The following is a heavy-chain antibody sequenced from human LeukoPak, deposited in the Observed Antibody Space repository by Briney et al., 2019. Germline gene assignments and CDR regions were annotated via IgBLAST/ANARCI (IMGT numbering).Heavy chain of an antibody. Sequence: SETLSLTCTVSGGSISSSSYYWGWIRQPPGKGLEWIGSIYYSGSTYYNPSLKSRVTISVDTSKNQFSLKLSSVTAADTAGYYCARSDAAGRLDWGQGTLVTVSS. V-gene: IGHV4-39*01. CDR2: IYYSGST. J-gene: IGHJ4*02. CDR1: GGSISSSSYY. D-gene: IGHD6-13*01. CDR3: ARSDAAGRLD.